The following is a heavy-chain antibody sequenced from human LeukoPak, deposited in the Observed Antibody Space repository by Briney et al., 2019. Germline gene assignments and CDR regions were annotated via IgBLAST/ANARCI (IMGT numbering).Heavy chain of an antibody. Sequence: GGSLRLSCVASGFIFSDYYMNWIRQAPGKGLEWVSYISSSGSDIYYADSVKGRLTISRDNAKNSLYLQMNSLRAEDTAVYYCARVWYSGSYPVDYWGQGTLITVSS. V-gene: IGHV3-11*01. D-gene: IGHD1-26*01. J-gene: IGHJ4*02. CDR1: GFIFSDYY. CDR2: ISSSGSDI. CDR3: ARVWYSGSYPVDY.